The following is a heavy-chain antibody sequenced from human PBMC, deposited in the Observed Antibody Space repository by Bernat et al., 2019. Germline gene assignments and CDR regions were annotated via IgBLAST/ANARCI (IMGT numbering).Heavy chain of an antibody. Sequence: QVQLVQSGAEAKKPGASVKVSCKASGYTFNSYIMHWVRQAPGQRLEWTGWINVGNGKTKYSQKIQGRVTFTRDTSASTAYMELSSLTSEDTALYYCARDLWSTFSSSPGDYWSQGTLVTVSS. CDR1: GYTFNSYI. CDR3: ARDLWSTFSSSPGDY. CDR2: INVGNGKT. D-gene: IGHD2-2*01. J-gene: IGHJ4*02. V-gene: IGHV1-3*01.